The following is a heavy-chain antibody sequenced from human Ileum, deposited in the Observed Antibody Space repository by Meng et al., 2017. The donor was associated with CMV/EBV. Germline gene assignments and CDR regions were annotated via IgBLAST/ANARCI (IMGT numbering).Heavy chain of an antibody. CDR2: VYYSGTT. CDR3: ARNVGFYSSQIAY. D-gene: IGHD3-3*01. CDR1: GRSTTNSTYY. Sequence: PGAVTPSETLPLTCTASGRSTTNSTYYGGWIRQSPGKGLEWIGSVYYSGTTYYNPSLKSRVNMSIDTSKNRFSLKLSSATAADTAVYYCARNVGFYSSQIAYWGQGALVTVSS. V-gene: IGHV4-39*07. J-gene: IGHJ4*02.